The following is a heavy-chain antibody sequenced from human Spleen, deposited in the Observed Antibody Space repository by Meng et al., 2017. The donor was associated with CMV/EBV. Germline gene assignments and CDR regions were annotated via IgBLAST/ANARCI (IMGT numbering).Heavy chain of an antibody. Sequence: GSLHSFSYSGAWMGQYPGKGLEGIGSIQKSGSTYYNPSLETRAVVSRDTSRNQFSLKLHSVTASDTAVYFCARHGPLIRGSLGWFDPWGQGTLVTVSS. J-gene: IGHJ5*02. CDR2: IQKSGST. CDR1: GSLHSFSYS. V-gene: IGHV4-39*01. D-gene: IGHD2/OR15-2a*01. CDR3: ARHGPLIRGSLGWFDP.